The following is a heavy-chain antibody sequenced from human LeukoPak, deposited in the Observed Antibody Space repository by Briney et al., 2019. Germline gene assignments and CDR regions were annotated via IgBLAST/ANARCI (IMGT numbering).Heavy chain of an antibody. V-gene: IGHV3-48*03. Sequence: GGSLRLSCAASGFTFSSYEMNWVRQAPGKGLEWVSYISSSGSTIYYADSVKGRFTISRDNAKNSLYLQMNSLRAEDTAVYYCARGPGREYYFDYWGQGTLVTVSS. CDR3: ARGPGREYYFDY. J-gene: IGHJ4*02. CDR2: ISSSGSTI. CDR1: GFTFSSYE.